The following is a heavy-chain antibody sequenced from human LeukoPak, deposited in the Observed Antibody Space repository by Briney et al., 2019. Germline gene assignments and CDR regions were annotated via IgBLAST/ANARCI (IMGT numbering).Heavy chain of an antibody. CDR1: GFTFSSYG. CDR2: ISYDGSNK. CDR3: AKSGGLYSSSWAYYYYGMDV. Sequence: GGSLRLSCAASGFTFSSYGMHWVRQAPGKGLEWVAVISYDGSNKYYADSVKGRFTISRDNSKNTLYLQMNSLRAEDTAVYYCAKSGGLYSSSWAYYYYGMDVWGQGTTVTVSS. D-gene: IGHD6-6*01. V-gene: IGHV3-30*18. J-gene: IGHJ6*02.